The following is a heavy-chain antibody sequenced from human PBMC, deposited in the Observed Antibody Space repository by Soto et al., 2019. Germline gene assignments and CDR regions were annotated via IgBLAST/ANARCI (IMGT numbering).Heavy chain of an antibody. V-gene: IGHV4-59*01. D-gene: IGHD5-12*01. J-gene: IGHJ3*02. CDR1: GVSISSYY. CDR2: VFYTGNS. Sequence: SETLSLTCTVSGVSISSYYWSWIRQPPGKGLEWIGYVFYTGNSNYNPSLKSRVTVSVDTSKTQFSLKLTSVTAADTAMYYCARDGYNYGAFDIWGQGTMVTVSS. CDR3: ARDGYNYGAFDI.